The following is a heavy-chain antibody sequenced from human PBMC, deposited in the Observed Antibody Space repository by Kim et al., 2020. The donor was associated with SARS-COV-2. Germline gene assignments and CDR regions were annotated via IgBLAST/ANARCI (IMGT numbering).Heavy chain of an antibody. CDR3: ARDTGGYSFDY. V-gene: IGHV4-39*02. CDR1: GDSMSSSTYY. J-gene: IGHJ4*02. CDR2: IYYKGST. D-gene: IGHD3-22*01. Sequence: SETLSLTCTVSGDSMSSSTYYWGWIRQSPWKGLEWIGNIYYKGSTYYNPSLKSRVTMSADTSKNQFSLKLTSVTAADTALYYCARDTGGYSFDYWGRGALITVTS.